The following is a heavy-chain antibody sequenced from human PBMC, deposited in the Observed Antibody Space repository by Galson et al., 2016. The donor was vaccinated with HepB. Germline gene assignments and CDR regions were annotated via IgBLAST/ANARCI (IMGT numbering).Heavy chain of an antibody. CDR2: IWYHGSKE. D-gene: IGHD6-25*01. V-gene: IGHV3-33*02. J-gene: IGHJ6*02. CDR3: ARGRSSAGYYGLDV. CDR1: GFTFNNYG. Sequence: SLRLSCATSGFTFNNYGFHWVRQAPGKGLEWVAVIWYHGSKEFYADYAKGRFTISRDDSKNTLFLQMNSLRGEDTALYYCARGRSSAGYYGLDVWGQGTAVTVSS.